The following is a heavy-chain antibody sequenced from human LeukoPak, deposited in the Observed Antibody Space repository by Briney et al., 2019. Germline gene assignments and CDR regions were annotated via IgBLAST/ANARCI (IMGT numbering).Heavy chain of an antibody. Sequence: PGGSLRLSCAASGFTFSNYVMNWVRQAPRKGLEWVSAISGSGGNTYYADSVKGRFTISRDNAKNTLFQQMNGRRAEGTAVYYCAREARQGYWGQGTLVSVSS. V-gene: IGHV3-23*01. CDR2: ISGSGGNT. CDR1: GFTFSNYV. CDR3: AREARQGY. J-gene: IGHJ4*02.